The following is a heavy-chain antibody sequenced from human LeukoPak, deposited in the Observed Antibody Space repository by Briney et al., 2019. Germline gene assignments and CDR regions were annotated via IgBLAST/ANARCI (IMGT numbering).Heavy chain of an antibody. CDR2: IWYDGSNQ. Sequence: PGGSLRLSCAASGFTFRSYGMHWVRQAPGKGLEWVAVIWYDGSNQYYVDSVKGRFTISRDNSKNTLYLQMDSLRAEDTAIYYCARDWKTNSFDYWGQGTLVTVSS. J-gene: IGHJ4*02. D-gene: IGHD1-1*01. CDR1: GFTFRSYG. V-gene: IGHV3-33*01. CDR3: ARDWKTNSFDY.